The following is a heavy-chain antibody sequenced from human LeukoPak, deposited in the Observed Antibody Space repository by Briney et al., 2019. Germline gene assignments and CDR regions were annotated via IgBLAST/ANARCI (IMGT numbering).Heavy chain of an antibody. V-gene: IGHV1-18*01. D-gene: IGHD3-10*01. CDR3: ARDLEPNYYGSGSYGTGDY. Sequence: GASVKVSCKASGYTFTSYGISWVRQAPGQGLEWMGWINAYSWNTNYAQKLQGRVTMTTDTSTSTAYMELRSLRSDDTAVYYCARDLEPNYYGSGSYGTGDYWGQGTLVTVSS. J-gene: IGHJ4*02. CDR2: INAYSWNT. CDR1: GYTFTSYG.